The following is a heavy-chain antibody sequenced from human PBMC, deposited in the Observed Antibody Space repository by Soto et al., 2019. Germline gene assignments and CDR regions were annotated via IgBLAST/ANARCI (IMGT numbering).Heavy chain of an antibody. J-gene: IGHJ6*02. CDR1: GGSFSAYY. CDR3: ARQRPTDGRWEFADYYGMDV. Sequence: SETLSLTCAVYGGSFSAYYWSWVRQPPGKGLEWIGEIIHSESTKYNPSLKSRVTISVDTSKNQFSLKLSSVTAADTAVYYCARQRPTDGRWEFADYYGMDVWGQGTPVTVSS. CDR2: IIHSEST. D-gene: IGHD1-26*01. V-gene: IGHV4-34*12.